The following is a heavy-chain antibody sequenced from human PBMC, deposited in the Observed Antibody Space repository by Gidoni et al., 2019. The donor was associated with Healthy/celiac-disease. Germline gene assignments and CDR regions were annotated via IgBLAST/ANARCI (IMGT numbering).Heavy chain of an antibody. CDR2: IRSKAYGGTT. CDR3: TVRDRTPGQSAFDI. J-gene: IGHJ3*02. Sequence: EVQLVESGGGLVQPGRSLRLSCTASGFTFGDYAMSWFRQAPGKGLEWVGFIRSKAYGGTTEYAASVKGRFTISRDDSKSITYLQMNSLKTEDTAVYYCTVRDRTPGQSAFDIWGQGTMVTVSS. V-gene: IGHV3-49*03. CDR1: GFTFGDYA.